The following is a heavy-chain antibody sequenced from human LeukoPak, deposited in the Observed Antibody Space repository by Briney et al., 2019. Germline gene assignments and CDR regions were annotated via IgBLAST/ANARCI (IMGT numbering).Heavy chain of an antibody. CDR1: EFTFSSYW. CDR2: INSDGSTT. J-gene: IGHJ4*02. V-gene: IGHV3-74*01. D-gene: IGHD3-10*01. Sequence: GGSLRLSCAVSEFTFSSYWMHWVRQVPGKGLVWVSRINSDGSTTTYAESEKGRFTISRDNAKNTLYLQVNSLRAEDTAVYYCARDATLVRGVIDNWGQGTLVTVSS. CDR3: ARDATLVRGVIDN.